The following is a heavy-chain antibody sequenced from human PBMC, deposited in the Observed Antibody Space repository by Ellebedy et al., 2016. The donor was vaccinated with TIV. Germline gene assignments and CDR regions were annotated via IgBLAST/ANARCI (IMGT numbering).Heavy chain of an antibody. J-gene: IGHJ4*02. D-gene: IGHD3-10*01. CDR1: EFSFSSYW. CDR2: LNQDGSVK. V-gene: IGHV3-7*01. Sequence: GGSLRPSCAAYEFSFSSYWMNWVRQAPGKGLEWVANLNQDGSVKYYVDSVKGRFTISRDNAKNSLYLQMNSLRAEDTAVYYCASGFQWGQGTLVTVSS. CDR3: ASGFQ.